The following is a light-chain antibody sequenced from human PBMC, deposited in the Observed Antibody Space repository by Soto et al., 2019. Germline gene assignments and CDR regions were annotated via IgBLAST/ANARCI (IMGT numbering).Light chain of an antibody. V-gene: IGKV3-15*01. Sequence: EIVMTQSPATLSVSPGERATLSCRASQSVSSKLAWYQQKPGQAPRLLIYGASSRATGIPARFSGSGSGTEFTLTISSLQSEDFAVYYCQQYNNWLSITFGQGTRLEIK. CDR2: GAS. CDR1: QSVSSK. J-gene: IGKJ5*01. CDR3: QQYNNWLSIT.